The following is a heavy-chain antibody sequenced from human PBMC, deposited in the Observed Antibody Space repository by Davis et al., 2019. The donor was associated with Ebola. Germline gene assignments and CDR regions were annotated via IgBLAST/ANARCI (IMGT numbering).Heavy chain of an antibody. D-gene: IGHD2-15*01. CDR1: GYTFTSYY. V-gene: IGHV1-46*01. Sequence: AASVKVSCKASGYTFTSYYMHWVRQAPGQGLEWMGIINPSGGSTSYARKFQGRVTMTRDTSTSTVYMELSSLRSEDTAVYYCARDLRCSGGSCYAPGWFDPWGQGTLVTVSS. J-gene: IGHJ5*02. CDR2: INPSGGST. CDR3: ARDLRCSGGSCYAPGWFDP.